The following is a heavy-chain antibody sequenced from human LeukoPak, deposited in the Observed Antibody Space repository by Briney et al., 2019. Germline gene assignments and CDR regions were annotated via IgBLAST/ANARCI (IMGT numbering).Heavy chain of an antibody. Sequence: NPGGSLRLSCAASGFTFSTYWMSWVRQAPGTGLEWVANMKQDGSEQYYVDSVKGRFTISRDNAKNSLYLQMNSLRAEDTAVYYCARDSMGSGDQDWGQGTLVTVSS. V-gene: IGHV3-7*01. D-gene: IGHD3-10*01. CDR2: MKQDGSEQ. CDR1: GFTFSTYW. J-gene: IGHJ4*02. CDR3: ARDSMGSGDQD.